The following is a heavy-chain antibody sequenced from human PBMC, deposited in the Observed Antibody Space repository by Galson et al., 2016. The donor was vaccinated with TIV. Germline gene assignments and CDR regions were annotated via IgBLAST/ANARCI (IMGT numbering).Heavy chain of an antibody. J-gene: IGHJ3*01. CDR3: ASPFPGGDNFWSAYYDAFDV. V-gene: IGHV4-34*01. Sequence: ATLSLTCEVYGGSFNRYYWTWIRQPPGKGLEWIGQINHRGSTKYNPSLNSRVTISVDTSKNQFSLKMTSMTAADTAVYYCASPFPGGDNFWSAYYDAFDVWGQGTMVTVSS. CDR1: GGSFNRYY. CDR2: INHRGST. D-gene: IGHD3-3*01.